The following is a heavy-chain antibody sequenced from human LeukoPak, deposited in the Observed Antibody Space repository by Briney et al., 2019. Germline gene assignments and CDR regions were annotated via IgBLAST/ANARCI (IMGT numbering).Heavy chain of an antibody. Sequence: GGSLRLSCAASGLTVSNNYMSWVRQAPGKGLEWVSVIYSGDTTYYADSVKGRFTISRDNSKNTLYLQMNSLRAEDTAVYYCARVLPAARGYFDYWGQGTLVTVSS. CDR1: GLTVSNNY. V-gene: IGHV3-66*01. J-gene: IGHJ4*02. CDR2: IYSGDTT. CDR3: ARVLPAARGYFDY. D-gene: IGHD2-2*01.